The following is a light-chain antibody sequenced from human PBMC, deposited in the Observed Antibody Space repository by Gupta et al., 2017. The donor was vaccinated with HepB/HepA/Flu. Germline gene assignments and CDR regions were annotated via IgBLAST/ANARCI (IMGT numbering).Light chain of an antibody. J-gene: IGLJ1*01. V-gene: IGLV1-40*01. CDR2: GNM. CDR3: QSYDSSMSGLV. CDR1: RSCTGAGCD. Sequence: HSVLTQPPSVSRAPGQRVTISCTGSRSCTGAGCDVNGYQHLPGAAPKLLIYGNMNRPSGVPDRFSGSKSGTSASLAITGLQAEDEADYYCQSYDSSMSGLVFGTGTKVTVL.